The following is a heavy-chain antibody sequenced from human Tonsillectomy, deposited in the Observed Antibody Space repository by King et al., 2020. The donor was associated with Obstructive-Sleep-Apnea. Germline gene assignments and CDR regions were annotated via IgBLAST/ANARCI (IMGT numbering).Heavy chain of an antibody. D-gene: IGHD3-9*01. CDR2: ISAYSENT. V-gene: IGHV1-18*04. CDR3: ARDGYYDKTGYPSTF. J-gene: IGHJ4*02. Sequence: VQLVESGAEVKEPGASLTVSCKASGYTFTSYGISWVRQAPGQGLEWMGWISAYSENTNSAQELQGRVTLTTPTSTHTAYMELRSLRSDDTAVYYCARDGYYDKTGYPSTFWGQGTLVTVSS. CDR1: GYTFTSYG.